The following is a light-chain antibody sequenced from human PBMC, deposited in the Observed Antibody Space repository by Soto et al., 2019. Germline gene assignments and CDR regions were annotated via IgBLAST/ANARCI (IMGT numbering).Light chain of an antibody. CDR3: TSYTRSSTPYV. CDR1: SSDVGGYNY. Sequence: QPVLTQPASVSGSPGQSITISCTGTSSDVGGYNYVSWYQQHPGKAPKLVIYEVSNRPSGISNRFSGSKSGNTASLTISGLQAEDEADYYCTSYTRSSTPYVFGTGTKLTVL. CDR2: EVS. J-gene: IGLJ1*01. V-gene: IGLV2-14*01.